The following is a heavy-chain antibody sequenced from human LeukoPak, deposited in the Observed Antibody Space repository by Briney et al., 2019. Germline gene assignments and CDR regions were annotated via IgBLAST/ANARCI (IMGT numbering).Heavy chain of an antibody. Sequence: SETLSLTCTVSGGSISSYYWSWIRQPPGKGLEWIGEINHSGSTNYNPSLKSRVTISVDTSKNQFSLKLSSVTAADTAVYYCALGAHVGDYWGQGTLVTVSS. V-gene: IGHV4-34*01. D-gene: IGHD1-26*01. CDR2: INHSGST. CDR1: GGSISSYY. CDR3: ALGAHVGDY. J-gene: IGHJ4*02.